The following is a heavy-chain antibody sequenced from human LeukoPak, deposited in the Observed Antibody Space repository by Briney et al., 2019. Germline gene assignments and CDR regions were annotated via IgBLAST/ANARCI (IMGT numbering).Heavy chain of an antibody. D-gene: IGHD6-6*01. CDR2: ISGSGGST. J-gene: IGHJ4*02. CDR1: GLTFSSYG. CDR3: ARDREQLVGTFDY. V-gene: IGHV3-23*01. Sequence: PGGSLRLSCAASGLTFSSYGMSWVRQAPGKGLEWVSAISGSGGSTYYADSVKGRFTISRDTAKNSLYLQMNSLRAEDTAVYYCARDREQLVGTFDYWGQGTLVTVSS.